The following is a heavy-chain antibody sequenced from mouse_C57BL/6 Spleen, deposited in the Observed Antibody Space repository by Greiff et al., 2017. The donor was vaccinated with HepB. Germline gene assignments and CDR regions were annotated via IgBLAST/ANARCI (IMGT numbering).Heavy chain of an antibody. CDR3: ARGSWDEDAMDY. Sequence: VMLVESGPGLVQPSQSLSITCTVSGFSLTSYGVHWVRQSPGKGLEWLGVIWSGGSTDYNAAFISRLSISKDNSKSQVFFKMNSLQADDTAIYYCARGSWDEDAMDYWGQGTSVTVSS. J-gene: IGHJ4*01. D-gene: IGHD4-1*01. V-gene: IGHV2-2*01. CDR1: GFSLTSYG. CDR2: IWSGGST.